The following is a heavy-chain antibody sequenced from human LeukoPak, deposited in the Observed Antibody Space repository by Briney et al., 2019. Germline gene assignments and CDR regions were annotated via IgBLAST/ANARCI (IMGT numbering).Heavy chain of an antibody. V-gene: IGHV3-13*01. J-gene: IGHJ4*02. CDR3: ARLGYSSSWSEGDFFDY. CDR1: GFTFSGND. D-gene: IGHD6-13*01. CDR2: IEIVGDT. Sequence: GGSLRLSCVASGFTFSGNDMHWVRQGPGKGLEWVSVIEIVGDTYYPGSVKGRFTMSRENAKNSLCPQMKSLRAGDTAVYYCARLGYSSSWSEGDFFDYWGQGTLVTVSS.